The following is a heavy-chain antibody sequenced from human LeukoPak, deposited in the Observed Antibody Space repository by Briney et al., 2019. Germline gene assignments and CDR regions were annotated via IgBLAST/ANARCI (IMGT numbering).Heavy chain of an antibody. CDR3: ARVGTGYCSGGSCYDNWFDP. CDR1: GGTFSSYA. V-gene: IGHV1-69*13. CDR2: VIPIFGTA. Sequence: SVKVSCKASGGTFSSYAISWVRQAPGQGLEWMGGVIPIFGTANYAQKFQGGVTITADESTSTAYMELSSLRSEDTAVYYCARVGTGYCSGGSCYDNWFDPWGQGTLVTVSS. J-gene: IGHJ5*02. D-gene: IGHD2-15*01.